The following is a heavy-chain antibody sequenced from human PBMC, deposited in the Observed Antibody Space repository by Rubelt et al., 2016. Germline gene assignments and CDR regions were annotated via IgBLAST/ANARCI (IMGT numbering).Heavy chain of an antibody. CDR1: GFSLSTNGVG. CDR2: IYWDDAK. D-gene: IGHD3-10*01. J-gene: IGHJ5*02. V-gene: IGHV2-5*02. Sequence: QITLKESGPTLVKPTQTLTLTCTFSGFSLSTNGVGVAWIRQPPGKALEWLALIYWDDAKRYSASLKTRLTVTKDTSTNQVVLTMTTVYPVDTATYYCAHRGGSVTSYSSWGQGTLVTVSS. CDR3: AHRGGSVTSYSS.